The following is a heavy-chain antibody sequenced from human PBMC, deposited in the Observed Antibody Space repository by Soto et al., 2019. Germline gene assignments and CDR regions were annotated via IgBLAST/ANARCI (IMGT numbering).Heavy chain of an antibody. CDR1: GGSFSGYY. CDR2: INHSGST. V-gene: IGHV4-34*01. J-gene: IGHJ4*02. CDR3: ARGPPIVVVPAAMFGVSTPTFDY. D-gene: IGHD2-2*01. Sequence: QVQLQQWGAGLLKPSETLSLTCAVYGGSFSGYYWSWIRQPPGKGLEWIGEINHSGSTNYNPSLKSRVTISVDTSKNQFSLKLSSVTAADTAVYYCARGPPIVVVPAAMFGVSTPTFDYWGQGTLVTVSS.